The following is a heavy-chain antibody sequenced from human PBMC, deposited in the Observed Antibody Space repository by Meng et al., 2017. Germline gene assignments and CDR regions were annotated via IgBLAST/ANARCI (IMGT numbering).Heavy chain of an antibody. D-gene: IGHD6-13*01. V-gene: IGHV3-20*04. CDR3: SRASGSRSWGDSEYFQH. Sequence: ETLSLTCAASGFTFDDYGMSWVRQAPGKGLEWVSGINWNGGSTGNADSVKGRFTISRDNAKNSLYLQKNSLRAEDTAVYYCSRASGSRSWGDSEYFQHWGQGTLVTVSS. CDR2: INWNGGST. CDR1: GFTFDDYG. J-gene: IGHJ1*01.